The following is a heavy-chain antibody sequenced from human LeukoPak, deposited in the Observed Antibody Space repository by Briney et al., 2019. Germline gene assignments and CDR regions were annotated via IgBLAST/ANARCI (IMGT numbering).Heavy chain of an antibody. Sequence: GGSLRLSCAASGFTVRSHYMTWVRQAPGKGLEWVSLIYSAGSTYYADFVKGRFTISRDNSKNTLYLQINSLRPEDTAVYYCAKGSYYDQIPESDYWGQGTLVTVSS. J-gene: IGHJ4*02. CDR3: AKGSYYDQIPESDY. D-gene: IGHD3-22*01. V-gene: IGHV3-66*01. CDR1: GFTVRSHY. CDR2: IYSAGST.